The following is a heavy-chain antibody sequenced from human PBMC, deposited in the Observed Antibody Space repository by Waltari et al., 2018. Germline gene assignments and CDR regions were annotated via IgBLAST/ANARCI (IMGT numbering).Heavy chain of an antibody. CDR1: GGSFSGYY. CDR2: INHSGST. D-gene: IGHD3-22*01. V-gene: IGHV4-34*01. J-gene: IGHJ4*02. Sequence: QVQLQQWGAGLLKPSETLSFTCAVYGGSFSGYYWSWIRQPPGKGLEWIGEINHSGSTNYNPSLKSRVTISVDTSKNQFSLKLSSVTAADTAVYYCARPSSGYYYRFDYWGQGTLVTVSS. CDR3: ARPSSGYYYRFDY.